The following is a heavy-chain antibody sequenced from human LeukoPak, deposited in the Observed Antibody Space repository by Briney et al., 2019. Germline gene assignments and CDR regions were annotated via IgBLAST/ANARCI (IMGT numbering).Heavy chain of an antibody. CDR1: GGSISSLY. D-gene: IGHD6-13*01. CDR3: ARMVPSWDYYYYMDV. V-gene: IGHV4-59*11. J-gene: IGHJ6*03. CDR2: IYYSGST. Sequence: SETLSLTCTVSGGSISSLYWSWIRQPPGKGLEWIGYIYYSGSTSYNPSLRSRVTISVDTSKNQFSLKLSSVTAADTAVYYCARMVPSWDYYYYMDVWGKGTTVTVSS.